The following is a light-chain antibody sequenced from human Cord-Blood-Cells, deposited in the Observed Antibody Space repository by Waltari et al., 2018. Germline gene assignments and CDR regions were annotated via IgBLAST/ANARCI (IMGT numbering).Light chain of an antibody. CDR2: RNN. Sequence: HSVLTQPPSASGTPGQRVTISCSGSSSHIRSNYVYWYQQPPGTAPTLLSYRNNQRPSVVSDRVPGSKSGTSASLAISGRRSEDEADYYCAAWDDSLSVVFGGGTKLTVL. CDR1: SSHIRSNY. CDR3: AAWDDSLSVV. V-gene: IGLV1-47*01. J-gene: IGLJ2*01.